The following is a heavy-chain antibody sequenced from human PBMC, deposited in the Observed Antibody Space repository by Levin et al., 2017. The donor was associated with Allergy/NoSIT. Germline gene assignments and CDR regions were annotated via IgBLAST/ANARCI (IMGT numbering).Heavy chain of an antibody. D-gene: IGHD2-15*01. CDR2: ISSSGSTI. J-gene: IGHJ4*02. CDR1: GFTFSDYY. V-gene: IGHV3-11*01. Sequence: GESLKISCAASGFTFSDYYMSWIRQAPGKGLEWVSYISSSGSTIYYADSVKGRFTISRDNAKNSLYLQMNSLRAEDTAVYYCARDHSPGSEGYCSGGSCYSPYFDYWGQGTLVTVSS. CDR3: ARDHSPGSEGYCSGGSCYSPYFDY.